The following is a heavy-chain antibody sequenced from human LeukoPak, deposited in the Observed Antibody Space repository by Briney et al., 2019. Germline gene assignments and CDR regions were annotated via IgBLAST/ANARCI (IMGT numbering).Heavy chain of an antibody. V-gene: IGHV4-59*02. Sequence: SETLALTCSVSGVSVSDYYWSWIRQPPGKGLEWIGYIYYSGSSNYNPSLKSRVSMSVDTSKNQFSLKLTSVTAADTAVYYCARESPNGSYCDRWGQGTLVAVSS. CDR1: GVSVSDYY. D-gene: IGHD2-8*01. CDR3: ARESPNGSYCDR. J-gene: IGHJ4*02. CDR2: IYYSGSS.